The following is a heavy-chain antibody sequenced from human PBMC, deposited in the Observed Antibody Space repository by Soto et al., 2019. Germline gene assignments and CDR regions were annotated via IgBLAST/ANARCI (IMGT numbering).Heavy chain of an antibody. V-gene: IGHV1-18*01. J-gene: IGHJ6*02. D-gene: IGHD6-19*01. CDR3: ARGSIAVAGTYYYYGMDV. CDR2: ISAYNGNT. Sequence: ASVKVFCKASGYTFTSYGISWVRQAPGQGLEWMGWISAYNGNTNYAQKLQGRVTMTTDTSTSTAYMELRSLRSDDTAVYYCARGSIAVAGTYYYYGMDVWGQGTTVTVSS. CDR1: GYTFTSYG.